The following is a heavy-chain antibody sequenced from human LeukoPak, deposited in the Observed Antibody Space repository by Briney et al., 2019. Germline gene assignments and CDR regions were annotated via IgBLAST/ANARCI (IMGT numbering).Heavy chain of an antibody. D-gene: IGHD3-3*01. Sequence: PSETLSLTCAVYGGSFSGYYWSWIRQPPGNGLEWIGEINHSGSTNYNPSLKSRVTISVDTSKNQFSLKLSSVTAADTAVYYCARGRYYDFWSGPYYFDYWGQGTLVTVSS. V-gene: IGHV4-34*01. CDR3: ARGRYYDFWSGPYYFDY. J-gene: IGHJ4*02. CDR1: GGSFSGYY. CDR2: INHSGST.